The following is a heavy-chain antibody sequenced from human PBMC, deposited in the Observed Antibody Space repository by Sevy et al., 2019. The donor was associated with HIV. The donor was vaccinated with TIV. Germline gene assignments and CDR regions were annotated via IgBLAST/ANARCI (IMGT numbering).Heavy chain of an antibody. CDR1: GGSISSVNW. CDR2: IYHSGCT. Sequence: SETLSLTCAVSGGSISSVNWWHWVRQPPGKGLEWIGEIYHSGCTNYSPSLKSRVTISVDNSKNQFSLKLSFVTAADTAVYYCARGGETPRGFDPWGQGSLVTVSS. V-gene: IGHV4-4*02. J-gene: IGHJ5*02. D-gene: IGHD3-16*01. CDR3: ARGGETPRGFDP.